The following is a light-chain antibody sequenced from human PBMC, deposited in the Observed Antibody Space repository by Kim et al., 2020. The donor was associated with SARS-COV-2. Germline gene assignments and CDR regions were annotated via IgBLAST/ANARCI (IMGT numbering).Light chain of an antibody. CDR2: WAS. Sequence: RDTLNCRSSQTVLYNDNNKIYLAWYQQKPGQAPKLLIYWASIRESGVSDRFSGSGSETDFTLTISSLQAEDVAVYYCQQYYSTPPSFGQGTKLEI. V-gene: IGKV4-1*01. CDR1: QTVLYNDNNKIY. J-gene: IGKJ2*03. CDR3: QQYYSTPPS.